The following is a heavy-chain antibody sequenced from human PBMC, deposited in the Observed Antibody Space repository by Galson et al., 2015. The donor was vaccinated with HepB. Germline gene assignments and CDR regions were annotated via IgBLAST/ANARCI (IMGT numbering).Heavy chain of an antibody. J-gene: IGHJ6*02. V-gene: IGHV4-34*01. CDR2: INHSGST. CDR1: GGSFSGYY. CDR3: ARKRVVVRGVITDYYYYGMDV. D-gene: IGHD3-10*01. Sequence: SETLSLTCAVYGGSFSGYYWSWIRQPPGKGLEWIGEINHSGSTNYNPSLKSRVTISVDTSKNQFSLKLSSVTAADTAVYYCARKRVVVRGVITDYYYYGMDVWGQGTTVTVSS.